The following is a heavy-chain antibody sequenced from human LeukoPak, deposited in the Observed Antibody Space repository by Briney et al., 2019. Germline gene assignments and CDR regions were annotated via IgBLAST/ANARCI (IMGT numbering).Heavy chain of an antibody. CDR1: GGSIISYY. D-gene: IGHD6-19*01. Sequence: NPSETLSLTCSVSGGSIISYYWTWIRQPPGKGLEWIGYVYDTDTTNYNPSLQSRVTISLDTSNYQFSLTLTSITAADTAVYFCAREKSSGWYGDQTRNDAFDIWGQGTMVTVSS. V-gene: IGHV4-59*01. CDR3: AREKSSGWYGDQTRNDAFDI. J-gene: IGHJ3*02. CDR2: VYDTDTT.